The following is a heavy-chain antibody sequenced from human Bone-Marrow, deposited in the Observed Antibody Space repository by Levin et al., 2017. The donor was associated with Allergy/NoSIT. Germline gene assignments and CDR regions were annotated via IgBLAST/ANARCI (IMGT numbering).Heavy chain of an antibody. CDR2: INPSGGST. J-gene: IGHJ4*02. CDR3: ARSQIGSCIHGVCSQGGDYLDN. V-gene: IGHV1-46*01. CDR1: GYTFINYS. Sequence: ASVKVSCKASGYTFINYSVHWVRQTPGQGLEWMGKINPSGGSTGYAQKFQGRITMTSDTSTSAGYMELNSLTSGDTAVYFCARSQIGSCIHGVCSQGGDYLDNWGQGTLVTVAS. D-gene: IGHD2-8*01.